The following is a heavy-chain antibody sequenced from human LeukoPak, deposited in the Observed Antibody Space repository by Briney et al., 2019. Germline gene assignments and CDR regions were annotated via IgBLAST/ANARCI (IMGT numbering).Heavy chain of an antibody. CDR2: TKPDGSEK. J-gene: IGHJ4*02. V-gene: IGHV3-7*01. Sequence: GGSPRLSCAASGFVFRNYWMSWVRQAPGKGLEGVANTKPDGSEKNYVGSVKGRFTISRDNTKNSLYLQMDSLRAEDTALYYCARVDYVDEGWGYWGQGTLVTVSS. CDR3: ARVDYVDEGWGY. D-gene: IGHD3-16*01. CDR1: GFVFRNYW.